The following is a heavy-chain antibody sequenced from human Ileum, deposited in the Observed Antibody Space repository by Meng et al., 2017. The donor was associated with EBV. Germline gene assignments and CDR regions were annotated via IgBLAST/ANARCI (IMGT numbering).Heavy chain of an antibody. CDR1: GYSFTSSA. D-gene: IGHD2-2*01. CDR2: VHAGNGDT. J-gene: IGHJ4*02. V-gene: IGHV1-3*01. CDR3: ARGHQTYHDY. Sequence: QVLLGQSGTGVKKPGASVKVSCKASGYSFTSSAIHWVRQAPGQRLEWMGWVHAGNGDTKYSQNFQDRLTIARDTSANTAYMDLSSLRSEDTAVYYCARGHQTYHDYWGQGTLVTVSS.